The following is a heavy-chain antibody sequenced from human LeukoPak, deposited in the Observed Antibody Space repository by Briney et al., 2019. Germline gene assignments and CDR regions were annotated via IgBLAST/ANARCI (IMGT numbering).Heavy chain of an antibody. V-gene: IGHV3-30*03. CDR3: ARGDYYYDSSSRIDY. CDR1: GFTFSSYG. J-gene: IGHJ4*02. Sequence: PGGSLRLSCAASGFTFSSYGMHWVRQAPGKGLEWVAVISYDGSNKYYADSVKGRFTISRDNSKNTLYLQMNSLRAEDTAVYYCARGDYYYDSSSRIDYWGQGTLVTVSS. CDR2: ISYDGSNK. D-gene: IGHD3-22*01.